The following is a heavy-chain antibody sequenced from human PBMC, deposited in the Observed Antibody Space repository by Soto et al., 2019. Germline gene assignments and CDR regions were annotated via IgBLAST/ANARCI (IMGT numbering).Heavy chain of an antibody. D-gene: IGHD1-26*01. J-gene: IGHJ4*02. CDR1: GYTFTSYD. CDR2: INPNSGNT. Sequence: QVQLVQSGAEVKKPGASVKVSCKASGYTFTSYDINWVRQATGQGLEWMGWINPNSGNTGYAQKYQGRATMTRNTSINAAYMELSRIRSDDAVEYYCGRWGYSAGSYPFDYWGQGTLVTVSS. V-gene: IGHV1-8*01. CDR3: GRWGYSAGSYPFDY.